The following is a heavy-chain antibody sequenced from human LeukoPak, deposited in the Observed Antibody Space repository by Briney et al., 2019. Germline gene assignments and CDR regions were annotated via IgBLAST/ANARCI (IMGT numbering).Heavy chain of an antibody. V-gene: IGHV3-23*01. J-gene: IGHJ4*02. CDR1: GFIFSSYA. D-gene: IGHD1-26*01. CDR2: ISGSGGST. Sequence: GGSLRLSCAASGFIFSSYAMSWVRQAPGKGLEWVSAISGSGGSTYYADSVKGRLTISRDNSKNTLYLQMNSLRAEDTAVYYCATVRISGSYYFDYWGQGTLVTVSS. CDR3: ATVRISGSYYFDY.